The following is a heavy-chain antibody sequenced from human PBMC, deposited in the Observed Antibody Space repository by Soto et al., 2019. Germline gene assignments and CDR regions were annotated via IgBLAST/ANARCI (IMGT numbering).Heavy chain of an antibody. CDR2: INPNSGGT. Sequence: QVQLVQSGAEVKKPGASVKVSCKASGYTFTGYYMHWVRQAPGQGLEWMGWINPNSGGTNYAQKFQGRVTMTRDTSISTAYMELSRLRSDDTAVYYCARDREGYCSSTGCYLFDPWGQGTLVTVSS. CDR3: ARDREGYCSSTGCYLFDP. V-gene: IGHV1-2*02. D-gene: IGHD2-2*01. J-gene: IGHJ5*02. CDR1: GYTFTGYY.